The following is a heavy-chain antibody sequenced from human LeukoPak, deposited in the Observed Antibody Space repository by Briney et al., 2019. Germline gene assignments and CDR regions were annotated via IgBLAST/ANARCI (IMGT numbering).Heavy chain of an antibody. CDR2: ITGSHGRT. CDR1: GFTFSSFA. Sequence: GGSLRLSCAASGFTFSSFAMTWVRQAPGKGLEWVSSITGSHGRTYTTDSVKGRFTISRDNSQNTLYLQMNSLRAEDTAIYYCAKNITNWGQGTLVTVSS. CDR3: AKNITN. D-gene: IGHD1-14*01. V-gene: IGHV3-23*01. J-gene: IGHJ4*02.